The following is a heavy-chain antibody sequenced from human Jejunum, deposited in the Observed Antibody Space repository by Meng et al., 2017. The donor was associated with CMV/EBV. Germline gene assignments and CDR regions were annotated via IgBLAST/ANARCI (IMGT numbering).Heavy chain of an antibody. V-gene: IGHV1-3*01. Sequence: QVQLVQSGAEVKQPGASVKVACKASGYTFPNYAIYWVRQAPGQRLECMGWMDAGNGDTKYSWNFQGRVTITRDTSAATAHMELSSLTSEDTAVYYCARVAGWHFDYWGQGTRVT. CDR3: ARVAGWHFDY. CDR1: GYTFPNYA. J-gene: IGHJ4*02. CDR2: MDAGNGDT. D-gene: IGHD2-15*01.